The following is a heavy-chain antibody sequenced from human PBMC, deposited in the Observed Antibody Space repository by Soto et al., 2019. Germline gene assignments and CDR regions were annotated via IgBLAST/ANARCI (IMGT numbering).Heavy chain of an antibody. V-gene: IGHV1-69*01. CDR2: IVPLFGTT. CDR1: GGNFTSYA. CDR3: AKASGRSWYNWFDP. J-gene: IGHJ5*02. Sequence: QVQLVQSGAEVKKPGSSVKVSCKASGGNFTSYAISWVRQAPGQGLEFMGGIVPLFGTTNYAHKFRGRVTVTADEFTSPVYREMSSLISEDTAVYYCAKASGRSWYNWFDPWGQGTLVTVST. D-gene: IGHD6-13*01.